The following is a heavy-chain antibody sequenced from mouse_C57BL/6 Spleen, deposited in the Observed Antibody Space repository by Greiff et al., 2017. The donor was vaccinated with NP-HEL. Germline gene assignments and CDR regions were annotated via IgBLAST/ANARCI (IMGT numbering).Heavy chain of an antibody. V-gene: IGHV14-1*01. CDR3: TTPDSSGYGFAY. CDR1: GFNIKDYY. J-gene: IGHJ3*01. D-gene: IGHD3-2*02. Sequence: VQLQQSGAELVRPGASVKLSCTASGFNIKDYYMHWVKQRPEQGLEWIGRIDPEDGDTEYAPKFQGKATMTADTSSNTAYLQLSSLTSEDTAVYYCTTPDSSGYGFAYWGQGTLVTVSA. CDR2: IDPEDGDT.